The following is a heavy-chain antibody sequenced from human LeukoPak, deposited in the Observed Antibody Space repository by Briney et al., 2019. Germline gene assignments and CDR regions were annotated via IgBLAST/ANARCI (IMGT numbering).Heavy chain of an antibody. D-gene: IGHD6-13*01. CDR1: GGSISSYY. Sequence: PSETLSLTCTVSGGSISSYYWSWIRQPPGKGLDWIGYIYYSGSTNYNPSLKSRVTISVDTSKNQFSLKLSPVTAADTAVYYCARRDSSSCIDYWGQGTLVTVSS. CDR3: ARRDSSSCIDY. CDR2: IYYSGST. J-gene: IGHJ4*02. V-gene: IGHV4-59*08.